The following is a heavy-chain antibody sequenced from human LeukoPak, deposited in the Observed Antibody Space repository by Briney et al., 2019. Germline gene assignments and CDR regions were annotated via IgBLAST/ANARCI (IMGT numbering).Heavy chain of an antibody. CDR1: GYTFTSYY. CDR2: INPSGGST. J-gene: IGHJ5*02. V-gene: IGHV1-46*01. Sequence: ASVKVSCKTSGYTFTSYYIHWVRQAPGQGLEWMGIINPSGGSTTYAQKFQGRVTMTRDTSISTAFMELSSLRSDDTAMYYCSRDLLMYYSGSGESTWGQGTQVTVSS. D-gene: IGHD3-10*01. CDR3: SRDLLMYYSGSGEST.